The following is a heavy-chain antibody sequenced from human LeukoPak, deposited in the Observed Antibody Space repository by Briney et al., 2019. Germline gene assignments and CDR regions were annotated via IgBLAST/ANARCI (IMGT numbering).Heavy chain of an antibody. CDR2: ISYDGTNQ. J-gene: IGHJ3*02. CDR3: AKDKGGGYGNDAFDI. Sequence: GRSLRLSCAASGFTFSSYGIHWVRQAPGKGLEWVAVISYDGTNQYYADSVKGRFTIYRDNYKNTLYLQMNRLKAEDTAVYYCAKDKGGGYGNDAFDIWGRGTMVTVSS. CDR1: GFTFSSYG. D-gene: IGHD3-16*01. V-gene: IGHV3-30*18.